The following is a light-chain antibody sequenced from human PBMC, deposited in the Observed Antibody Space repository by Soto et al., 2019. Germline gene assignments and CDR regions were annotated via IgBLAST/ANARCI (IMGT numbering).Light chain of an antibody. J-gene: IGKJ1*01. CDR2: AAS. CDR1: QSISNH. CDR3: PQTSSTPWT. V-gene: IGKV1-39*01. Sequence: IQMNQSPSSLSASVGDRVTITCRASQSISNHLCWYQQKPGKAPKLLIYAASSLQSGVPSRFSGSVSGTDFTLTISSLQPEDFSTYYCPQTSSTPWTFGQGTMVDI.